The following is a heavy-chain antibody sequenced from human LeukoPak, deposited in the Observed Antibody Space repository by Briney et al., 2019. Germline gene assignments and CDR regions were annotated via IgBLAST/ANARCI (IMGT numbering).Heavy chain of an antibody. J-gene: IGHJ5*02. Sequence: PSETLSLTCTVSGGSISSDDFYWSWIRQHPGKGLEWIGYIYYSGNTYYNPSLKSRVTISVDTSMNQFSLKLSSVAAADTAVYYCARDVRGLINWFDPWGQGTLVTVSS. CDR3: ARDVRGLINWFDP. CDR2: IYYSGNT. V-gene: IGHV4-31*03. CDR1: GGSISSDDFY. D-gene: IGHD3-10*02.